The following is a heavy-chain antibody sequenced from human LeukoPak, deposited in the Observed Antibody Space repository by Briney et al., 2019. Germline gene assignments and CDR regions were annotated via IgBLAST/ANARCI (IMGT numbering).Heavy chain of an antibody. CDR1: GFTFSSYW. CDR2: IKQDGSEK. V-gene: IGHV3-7*01. Sequence: GGSLRLSCAASGFTFSSYWMSWVRQAPGKGLEWVANIKQDGSEKYYVDSVKGRFTISRDNSKNTLYLQMNSLRAEDTAVYYCAREGPRGNSQFDYWGQGTLVTVSS. D-gene: IGHD2/OR15-2a*01. J-gene: IGHJ4*02. CDR3: AREGPRGNSQFDY.